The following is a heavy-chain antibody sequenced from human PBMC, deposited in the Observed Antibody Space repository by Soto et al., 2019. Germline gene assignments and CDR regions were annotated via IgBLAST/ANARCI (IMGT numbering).Heavy chain of an antibody. D-gene: IGHD5-12*01. Sequence: SETLSLTCTVSGGSISSYYWSWIRQPPGKGLEWIGYIYYSGSTNYNPSLKSRVTISVDTSKNQFSLKLSSVTAADTAVYYCARAATMVDDAFDIWGQGTMVTVSS. V-gene: IGHV4-59*01. CDR1: GGSISSYY. CDR2: IYYSGST. J-gene: IGHJ3*02. CDR3: ARAATMVDDAFDI.